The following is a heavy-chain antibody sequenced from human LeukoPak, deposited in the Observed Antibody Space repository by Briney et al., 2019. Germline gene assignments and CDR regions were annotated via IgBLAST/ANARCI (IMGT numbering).Heavy chain of an antibody. Sequence: GGSLRLSCVPSGFTFKDYAMHWVCQAPGKGLECVSLICGLVGITFYGDSVKGRFTISRDNSKNSLYLEMNSVRTEDTAFYVCAKDIRERGYKEYWGQGTLVTVST. D-gene: IGHD5-18*01. J-gene: IGHJ4*02. CDR3: AKDIRERGYKEY. V-gene: IGHV3-43*02. CDR1: GFTFKDYA. CDR2: ICGLVGIT.